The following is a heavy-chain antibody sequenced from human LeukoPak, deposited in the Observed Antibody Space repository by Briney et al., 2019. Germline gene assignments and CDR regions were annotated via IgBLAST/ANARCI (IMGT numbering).Heavy chain of an antibody. Sequence: GGSLRLSCAASGSTFSNYAMHWVRQAPGEGLEYVSAISSNGGSTYYTDSVRGRFTISRDNSKNTLYLQMNSLRAEDTAVYYCVRYCNGGSCYRAAFDVWGPGTTVIVSS. CDR1: GSTFSNYA. V-gene: IGHV3-64*02. CDR2: ISSNGGST. D-gene: IGHD2-15*01. J-gene: IGHJ3*01. CDR3: VRYCNGGSCYRAAFDV.